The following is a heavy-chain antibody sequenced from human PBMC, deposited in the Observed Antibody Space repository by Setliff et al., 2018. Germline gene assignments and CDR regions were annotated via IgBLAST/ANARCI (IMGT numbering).Heavy chain of an antibody. J-gene: IGHJ5*02. V-gene: IGHV4-39*07. Sequence: KASETLSLTCTVSGGSISSSSYYWSWIRQPPGKRLEWIGEIIHSGSTNYNPSLKSRVTISVDTSKNQFSLKLSSVTAADTAVYYCARGRAGTLVTALLTPRTVFLRCWFDPWGQGTLVTVSS. CDR1: GGSISSSSYY. CDR2: IIHSGST. CDR3: ARGRAGTLVTALLTPRTVFLRCWFDP. D-gene: IGHD2-21*02.